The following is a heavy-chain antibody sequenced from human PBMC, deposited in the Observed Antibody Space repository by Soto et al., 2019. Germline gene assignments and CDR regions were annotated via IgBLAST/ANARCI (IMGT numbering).Heavy chain of an antibody. CDR2: IYPGDSDT. Sequence: GESLKISCKGSGYSFTSYWIGWVRQMPGKGLEWMGIIYPGDSDTRYSPSFQGQVTISADKSISTAYLQWSSLKASDTAMYYCARLGPRIAARNPHDYWGQGTLVTVSS. J-gene: IGHJ4*02. D-gene: IGHD6-6*01. CDR3: ARLGPRIAARNPHDY. V-gene: IGHV5-51*01. CDR1: GYSFTSYW.